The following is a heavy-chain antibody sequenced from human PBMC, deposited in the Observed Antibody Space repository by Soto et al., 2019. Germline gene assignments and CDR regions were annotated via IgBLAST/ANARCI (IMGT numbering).Heavy chain of an antibody. J-gene: IGHJ5*02. CDR2: IYYSGST. D-gene: IGHD1-1*01. V-gene: IGHV4-59*12. CDR3: VRDGTKTLRDWFDP. CDR1: GASISSSY. Sequence: SETLSLTCTVFGASISSSYWSWIRQSPGMGLEWIGYIYYSGSTNYNPSLKSRVMMSVDTSKKQFSLKLRSVTAADTAVYYCVRDGTKTLRDWFDPWGQGISVTVS.